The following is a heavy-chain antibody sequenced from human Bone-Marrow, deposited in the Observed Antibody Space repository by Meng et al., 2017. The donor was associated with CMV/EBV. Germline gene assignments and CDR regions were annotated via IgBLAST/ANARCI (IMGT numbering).Heavy chain of an antibody. Sequence: GGSLRLSCSASGLIFSNLFMTWVSQAPRKGMEWVSCISSSGGSTSYTDSVNGRFTISRANSKNTLYLDMSGLRGDDTAVYYCAKDARWRHNNNWNGEDVWGQGTTVTVSS. V-gene: IGHV3-23*01. CDR3: AKDARWRHNNNWNGEDV. CDR1: GLIFSNLF. J-gene: IGHJ6*02. CDR2: ISSSGGST. D-gene: IGHD1-1*01.